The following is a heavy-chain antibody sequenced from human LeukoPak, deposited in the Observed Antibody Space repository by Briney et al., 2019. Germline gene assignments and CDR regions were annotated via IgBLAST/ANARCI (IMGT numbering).Heavy chain of an antibody. J-gene: IGHJ4*02. V-gene: IGHV4-61*01. CDR2: IYYSGST. Sequence: SETLSLTCTVSGGSISSGSYYWSWIRQPPGKGLEWIGYIYYSGSTNYNPSLKSRVTISVDTSKNQFSLKLSSVTAADTAVYYCARSPVLLWFGELWGNYFDYWGQGTLVTVSS. CDR1: GGSISSGSYY. D-gene: IGHD3-10*01. CDR3: ARSPVLLWFGELWGNYFDY.